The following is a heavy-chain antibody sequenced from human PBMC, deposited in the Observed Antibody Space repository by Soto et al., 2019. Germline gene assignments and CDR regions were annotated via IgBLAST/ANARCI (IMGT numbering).Heavy chain of an antibody. J-gene: IGHJ4*02. V-gene: IGHV4-31*03. CDR2: ISYSGNT. CDR3: ESSNIDMDSFDY. Sequence: KPSETXSLTCTVSGGSISSGCCYWSWIRQHPGTGLEWIGYISYSGNTYFHPSLRNRVTISLDPSKNEFSLKLNSVTAADTAVYYCESSNIDMDSFDYWGQGTLVTVSS. CDR1: GGSISSGCCY. D-gene: IGHD5-18*01.